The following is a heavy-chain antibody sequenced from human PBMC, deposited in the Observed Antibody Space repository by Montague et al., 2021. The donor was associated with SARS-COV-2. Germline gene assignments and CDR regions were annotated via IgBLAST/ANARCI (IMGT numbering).Heavy chain of an antibody. V-gene: IGHV4-34*01. CDR1: GGSFGDDH. D-gene: IGHD3-22*01. CDR2: IKQSGST. Sequence: SETLSLTCGVYGGSFGDDHWSWIRQPPGKGLEWIGDIKQSGSTNYNPSLKSRVTISVDTSKNQFSLKVRSVTAADTAVYYCARGDYYDSTGYYDYWGQGTLVTVPS. CDR3: ARGDYYDSTGYYDY. J-gene: IGHJ4*01.